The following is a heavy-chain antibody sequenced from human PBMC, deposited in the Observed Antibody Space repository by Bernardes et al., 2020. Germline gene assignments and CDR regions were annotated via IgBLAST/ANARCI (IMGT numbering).Heavy chain of an antibody. D-gene: IGHD2-15*01. V-gene: IGHV4-30-2*01. CDR3: ARSGGKTLGMGVAY. Sequence: RQPPGKGLEWIGYIYHSGSTYYNPSLKSRVTISVDRAKNQFSLKLSSVTAADTAVYYCARSGGKTLGMGVAYWGQGTLVTVSS. CDR2: IYHSGST. J-gene: IGHJ4*02.